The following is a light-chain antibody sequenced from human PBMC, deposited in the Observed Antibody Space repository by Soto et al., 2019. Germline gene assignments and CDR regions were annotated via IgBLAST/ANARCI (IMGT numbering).Light chain of an antibody. CDR1: QSVSSN. CDR3: QQYNNWPRT. CDR2: GAS. J-gene: IGKJ1*01. V-gene: IGKV3-15*01. Sequence: EIVMTQSPGTLSVSPGEGATLSCRASQSVSSNLAWYQQKPGQAPRLLIYGASTRATGIPGRFSGSGSGTEFTLTISSLQSEDFAVYYCQQYNNWPRTFGQGTKVEIK.